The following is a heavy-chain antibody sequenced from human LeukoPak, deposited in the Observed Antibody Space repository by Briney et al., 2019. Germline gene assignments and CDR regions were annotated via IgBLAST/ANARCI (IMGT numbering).Heavy chain of an antibody. CDR3: ARIGSGYDLDYFDY. CDR2: INSNSGGT. J-gene: IGHJ4*02. V-gene: IGHV1-2*02. D-gene: IGHD5-12*01. Sequence: EASVKVSCKASGYTFTGYYMHWVRQAPGQGLEWMGWINSNSGGTNYAQKFQGRVTMTRDTSISTAYMELSRLRSDDTAVYYCARIGSGYDLDYFDYWGQGTLVTVSS. CDR1: GYTFTGYY.